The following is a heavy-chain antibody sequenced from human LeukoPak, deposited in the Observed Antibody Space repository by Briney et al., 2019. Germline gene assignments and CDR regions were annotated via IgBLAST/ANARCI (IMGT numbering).Heavy chain of an antibody. V-gene: IGHV3-21*01. CDR3: ARDGDYYGSGSDWFDP. D-gene: IGHD3-10*01. CDR1: GFTFSSYA. Sequence: GGSLRLSCAASGFTFSSYAMTWVRQAPGKGLEWVSSISSSSSYIYYADSVKGRFTISRDNAKNSLYLQMNSLRAEDTAVYYCARDGDYYGSGSDWFDPWGQGTLVTVSS. J-gene: IGHJ5*02. CDR2: ISSSSSYI.